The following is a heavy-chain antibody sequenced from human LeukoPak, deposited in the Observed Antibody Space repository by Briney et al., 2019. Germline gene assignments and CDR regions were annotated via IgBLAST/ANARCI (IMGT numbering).Heavy chain of an antibody. Sequence: SETLSLTCTVSGGSISSGDYFWRWIRQPPGKGLEWIVYIYYSGSTYYNPSLKSRVTISVDTSKNQFSLKLSSVTAADTAVYYCARAASGSSTINYYYYYMDVWGKGTTVTVSS. D-gene: IGHD2-15*01. CDR2: IYYSGST. V-gene: IGHV4-30-4*08. CDR3: ARAASGSSTINYYYYYMDV. CDR1: GGSISSGDYF. J-gene: IGHJ6*03.